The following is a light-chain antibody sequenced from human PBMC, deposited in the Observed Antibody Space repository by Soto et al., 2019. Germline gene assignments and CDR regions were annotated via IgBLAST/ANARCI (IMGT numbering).Light chain of an antibody. J-gene: IGLJ3*02. CDR2: DDS. V-gene: IGLV3-21*02. CDR1: NIGSKS. CDR3: QVWDSSSDHPV. Sequence: SYELTQPPSVSVAPGQTARITCGGTNIGSKSVHWYQQKPGQAPVLVVYDDSDRPSGIPERFSGSNSGNTATLTISRVEAGDEADYYCQVWDSSSDHPVCGGGTKLTVL.